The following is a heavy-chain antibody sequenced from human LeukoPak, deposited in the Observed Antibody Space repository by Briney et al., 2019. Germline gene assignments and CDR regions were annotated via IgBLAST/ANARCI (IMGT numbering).Heavy chain of an antibody. CDR2: IDPSDAST. V-gene: IGHV1-46*01. J-gene: IGHJ4*02. D-gene: IGHD2-21*02. CDR1: GYTFTSYY. CDR3: ARETAVRLKHYHS. Sequence: ASVKVSCKASGYTFTSYYMHWVRQAPGQGLEWMGLIDPSDASTTFAQKFQGRVTMTRDTSTSTVYMDLSSLRSEDTAVYYCARETAVRLKHYHSWGQGTLVTVSS.